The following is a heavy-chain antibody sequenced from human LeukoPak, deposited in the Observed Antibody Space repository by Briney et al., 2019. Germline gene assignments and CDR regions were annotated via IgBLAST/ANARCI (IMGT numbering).Heavy chain of an antibody. CDR1: GYTFTGYY. J-gene: IGHJ4*02. CDR2: INPNNGGT. Sequence: ASVKVSCKASGYTFTGYYIHWVRQAPGQGLEWMGWINPNNGGTNFAQKFQGRVTMTSDTSISTAYMELSRLRSDDTAVYYCARARSSTLDYWGQGTLVTVSS. CDR3: ARARSSTLDY. D-gene: IGHD6-13*01. V-gene: IGHV1-2*02.